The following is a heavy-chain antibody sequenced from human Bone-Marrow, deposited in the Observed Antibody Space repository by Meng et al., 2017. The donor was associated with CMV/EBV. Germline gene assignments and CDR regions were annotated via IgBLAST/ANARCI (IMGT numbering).Heavy chain of an antibody. Sequence: GESLKISCAASGFTFNTYWMHWVRQAPGKGLVWVSRISSDGSSTSYADSVKGRFTISRDNAKNTLYLQMNSLRAEDTAVYYCARHTIYRAYFQHWGQGTLVTVSS. CDR2: ISSDGSST. CDR1: GFTFNTYW. V-gene: IGHV3-74*01. D-gene: IGHD5-12*01. J-gene: IGHJ1*01. CDR3: ARHTIYRAYFQH.